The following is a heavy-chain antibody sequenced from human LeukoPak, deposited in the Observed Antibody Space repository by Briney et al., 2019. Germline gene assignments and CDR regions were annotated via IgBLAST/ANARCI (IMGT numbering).Heavy chain of an antibody. D-gene: IGHD4-17*01. CDR1: GFSAINTY. CDR3: VSGYGDYNFDF. CDR2: IDDSGAT. V-gene: IGHV3-53*01. Sequence: GGSLRLSCAASGFSAINTYVNWVRQAPGKGLEWVSVIDDSGATSFVDAVKGRFTISRDNSKNTVSLHMNNLRAEDTAVYYCVSGYGDYNFDFWGQGTLVTVSS. J-gene: IGHJ4*02.